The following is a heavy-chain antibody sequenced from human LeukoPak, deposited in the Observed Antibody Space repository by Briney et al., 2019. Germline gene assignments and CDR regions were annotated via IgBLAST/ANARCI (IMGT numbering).Heavy chain of an antibody. D-gene: IGHD1-26*01. J-gene: IGHJ4*02. V-gene: IGHV1-2*06. CDR1: GYTFIGYY. CDR3: ARGLNSGTYSLGY. CDR2: INPNNGGT. Sequence: ASLKVSCKASGYTFIGYYMHLVRQAPGQGLQWMGRINPNNGGTNYAQKFQGRVTMTRDTSISTAYMELSRLRSDDTAVYYCARGLNSGTYSLGYWGQGTLVTVSS.